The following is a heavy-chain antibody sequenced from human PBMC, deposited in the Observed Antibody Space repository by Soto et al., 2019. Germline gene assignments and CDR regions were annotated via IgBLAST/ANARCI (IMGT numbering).Heavy chain of an antibody. V-gene: IGHV4-59*08. CDR3: ARHRPGSGGSCYDY. J-gene: IGHJ4*02. D-gene: IGHD2-15*01. Sequence: PSETLSLTCTVSGGSIRSYYRSWIRQPPGKGLEWIGYIYYSGSTNYNPSLKSRVTISVDTSKNQFSLKLSSVTAADTAVYYCARHRPGSGGSCYDYWGQGTLVTVSS. CDR1: GGSIRSYY. CDR2: IYYSGST.